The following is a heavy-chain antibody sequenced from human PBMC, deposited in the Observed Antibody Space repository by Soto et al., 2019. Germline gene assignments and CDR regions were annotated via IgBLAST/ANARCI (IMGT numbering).Heavy chain of an antibody. V-gene: IGHV5-51*01. CDR1: GKPFTSFW. CDR2: IYPGDSDT. D-gene: IGHD3-22*01. Sequence: GESLKISCKISGKPFTSFWVVWVRQMPGRGLEWMGNIYPGDSDTRYTPPFQGQVTISADRSTNTAYLRWHSLQASDTALYYCAKQDDRGALEIWGQGTKVTVSS. J-gene: IGHJ3*02. CDR3: AKQDDRGALEI.